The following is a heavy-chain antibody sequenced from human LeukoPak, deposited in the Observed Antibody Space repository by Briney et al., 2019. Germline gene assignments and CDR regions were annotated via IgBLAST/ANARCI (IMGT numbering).Heavy chain of an antibody. J-gene: IGHJ5*02. Sequence: GAAVKDSCKASGYTFTSYYMHWLRPAPGQGREGMGIINPSGGSTSYAQKYQGRVTMTRDMSTSTVYMELSSLRSEDTAVYYCARGTTMIDNWFDPWGQGTLVTVSS. CDR3: ARGTTMIDNWFDP. V-gene: IGHV1-46*01. CDR2: INPSGGST. CDR1: GYTFTSYY. D-gene: IGHD3-22*01.